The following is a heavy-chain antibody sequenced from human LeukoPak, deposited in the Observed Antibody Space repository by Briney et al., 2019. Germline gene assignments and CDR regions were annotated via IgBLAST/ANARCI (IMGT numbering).Heavy chain of an antibody. CDR1: GGSISSSNW. CDR3: ARHDPIVGTPDAFDI. J-gene: IGHJ3*02. CDR2: IYHSGST. D-gene: IGHD1-26*01. Sequence: PSGTLSLTCAVSGGSISSSNWWSWVRQPPGKGLEWIGEIYHSGSTNYNPSLKSRVTISLDTSKNQFSLKLSSVTAADTVVYHCARHDPIVGTPDAFDIWGQGTMVTVSS. V-gene: IGHV4-4*02.